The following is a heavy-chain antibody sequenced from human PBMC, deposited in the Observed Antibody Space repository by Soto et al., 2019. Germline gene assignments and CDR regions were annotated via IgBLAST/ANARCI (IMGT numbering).Heavy chain of an antibody. CDR3: ARAGYSGDSTFDY. CDR1: GGTFSSYA. D-gene: IGHD5-12*01. V-gene: IGHV1-69*13. CDR2: IIPIFGTA. Sequence: SVKVSCKASGGTFSSYAISWVRQAPGQGLEWMGGIIPIFGTANYAQKFQGRVTITADESTSTAYMELSSLRSEDTAVHYCARAGYSGDSTFDYWGQGTLVTVSS. J-gene: IGHJ4*02.